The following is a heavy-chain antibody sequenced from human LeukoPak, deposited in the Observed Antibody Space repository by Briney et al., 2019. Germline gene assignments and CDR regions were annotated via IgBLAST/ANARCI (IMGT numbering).Heavy chain of an antibody. CDR3: ARDLGYCSSTSCYVIDY. CDR2: INPNSGGT. Sequence: ASVKVSCKASGYTFTGYYMHWVRQAPGQGLEWMGRINPNSGGTNYAQKLQGRVTMTRDTSISTAYMELSRLRSDDTAVYYCARDLGYCSSTSCYVIDYWGQGTLVTVSS. D-gene: IGHD2-2*01. V-gene: IGHV1-2*06. CDR1: GYTFTGYY. J-gene: IGHJ4*02.